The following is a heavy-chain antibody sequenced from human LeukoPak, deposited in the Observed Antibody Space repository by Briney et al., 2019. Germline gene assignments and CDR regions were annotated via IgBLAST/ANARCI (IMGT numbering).Heavy chain of an antibody. Sequence: PGRSLRLSCAASGFTFSSYGMHWVRQAPGKGLEWVAVISYDGSNKYYADSVKGRFTISRDNSKNTLYLQMNSLRAEDTAVYYCAKDLSFQHWGQGTLVTVSS. CDR2: ISYDGSNK. CDR3: AKDLSFQH. V-gene: IGHV3-30*18. CDR1: GFTFSSYG. J-gene: IGHJ1*01.